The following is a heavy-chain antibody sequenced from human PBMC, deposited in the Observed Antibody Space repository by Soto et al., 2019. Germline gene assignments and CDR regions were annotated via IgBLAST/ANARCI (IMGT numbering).Heavy chain of an antibody. CDR3: AKDIRRSGWYDVDYYGMDV. V-gene: IGHV3-23*01. D-gene: IGHD6-19*01. J-gene: IGHJ6*02. Sequence: EVQLLESGGGLVQPGGSLRLSCAASGFTFSSYAMSWVRQAPGKGLEWVSAISGSGGSTYYADSVKGRFTISRDNSKNTLYLQMNSLRAEDTAVYYCAKDIRRSGWYDVDYYGMDVWGQGTTVTVSS. CDR1: GFTFSSYA. CDR2: ISGSGGST.